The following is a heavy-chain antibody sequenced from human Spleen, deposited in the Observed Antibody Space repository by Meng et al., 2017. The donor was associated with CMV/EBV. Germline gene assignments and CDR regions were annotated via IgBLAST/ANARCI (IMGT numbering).Heavy chain of an antibody. J-gene: IGHJ4*02. CDR1: GFTFSAYG. CDR2: TSYDGSDK. V-gene: IGHV3-30*19. CDR3: ARTGYYYDSSSYYQIDY. Sequence: SLKISCAASGFTFSAYGMHWVRQAPGKGLEWVAVTSYDGSDKYHAESVKGRFSISRDNFKNRLYLQMDSLRTEDTAVYYCARTGYYYDSSSYYQIDYWGQGTLVTVSS. D-gene: IGHD3-22*01.